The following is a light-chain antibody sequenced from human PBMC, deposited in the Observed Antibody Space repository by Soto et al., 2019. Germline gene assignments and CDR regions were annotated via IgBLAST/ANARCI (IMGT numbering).Light chain of an antibody. J-gene: IGKJ1*01. CDR3: QQYAGSPRT. CDR2: SAS. V-gene: IGKV3-20*01. CDR1: QNLGTLY. Sequence: EMVLTQSPGTLSLCPGERGTLSGRASQNLGTLYLAWFQQKSGQAPRLLIYSASRRATGIPDRFTGSGSGTDFTLTINRVEPEDFAVYFCQQYAGSPRTFGQGTKVDIK.